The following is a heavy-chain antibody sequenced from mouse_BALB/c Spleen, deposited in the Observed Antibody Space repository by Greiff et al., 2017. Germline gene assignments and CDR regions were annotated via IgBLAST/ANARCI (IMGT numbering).Heavy chain of an antibody. J-gene: IGHJ4*01. CDR2: IWGGGST. D-gene: IGHD2-3*01. CDR3: GRNDGCYVCYAMDY. Sequence: VKLVESGPGLVAPSQSLSITCTVSGFSLSGYSVHWVRQPPGKGLEWLGMIWGGGSTDYNSALKSRLSISNDNSKSQVFLKMNSLQTDDTAKYYGGRNDGCYVCYAMDYWGQGTSVTVSS. CDR1: GFSLSGYS. V-gene: IGHV2-6-4*01.